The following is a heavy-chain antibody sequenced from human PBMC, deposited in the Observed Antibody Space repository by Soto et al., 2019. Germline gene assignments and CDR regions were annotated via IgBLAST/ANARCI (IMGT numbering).Heavy chain of an antibody. D-gene: IGHD6-13*01. Sequence: SETLSLTCAVYGGSFSGYYWSWIRQPPGKGLEWIGEINHSGSTNYNPSLKSRVTISVDTSKNQFSLKLSSVTAAATAVYYCAGGGGFPTTRYSSSWHSRNRNKNFDYWGQGTLVTVSS. CDR3: AGGGGFPTTRYSSSWHSRNRNKNFDY. V-gene: IGHV4-34*01. J-gene: IGHJ4*02. CDR2: INHSGST. CDR1: GGSFSGYY.